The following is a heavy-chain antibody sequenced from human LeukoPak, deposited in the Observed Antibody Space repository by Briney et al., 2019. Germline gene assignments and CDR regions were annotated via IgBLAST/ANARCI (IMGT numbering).Heavy chain of an antibody. J-gene: IGHJ6*02. CDR1: GFTFSSYG. Sequence: GRSLRLSCAASGFTFSSYGMHWVRQAPGKGLEWVAVISYDGSNKYYADSVKGRFTISRDNSKNTLYLQMNSLRAEDTAVYYCAEDRVYCSGGSCYFFLAYYYGMDVRGQGTTVTVSS. V-gene: IGHV3-30*18. CDR2: ISYDGSNK. D-gene: IGHD2-15*01. CDR3: AEDRVYCSGGSCYFFLAYYYGMDV.